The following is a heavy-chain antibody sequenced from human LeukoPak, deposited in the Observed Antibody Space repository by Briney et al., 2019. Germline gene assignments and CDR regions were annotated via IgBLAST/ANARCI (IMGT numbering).Heavy chain of an antibody. J-gene: IGHJ4*02. CDR3: AKDPVVFHGGSGWHYFDS. V-gene: IGHV3-23*01. CDR1: GFTFSNYA. D-gene: IGHD6-19*01. CDR2: ISGSGVST. Sequence: QPGGSLRLSCAASGFTFSNYAMSWVRQIPGRGLEWVSTISGSGVSTYYVDSVYADSVQGRFTISRDDSKNTLYLQMNSLRAEDTAIYYCAKDPVVFHGGSGWHYFDSWGQGTLVTVSS.